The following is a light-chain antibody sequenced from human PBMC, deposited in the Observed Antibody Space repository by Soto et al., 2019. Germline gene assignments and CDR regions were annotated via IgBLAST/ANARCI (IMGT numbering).Light chain of an antibody. J-gene: IGKJ1*01. Sequence: IVLTQSPCTLSLSTGDRATLSCRASQSVSSSYLALYQQKPGQAPRPLIYGASSRATGIPDRFSGSGSGTDFALTISRLEPEGFSLYYCHQYGISPWTFGQGTKVATK. CDR2: GAS. V-gene: IGKV3-20*01. CDR1: QSVSSSY. CDR3: HQYGISPWT.